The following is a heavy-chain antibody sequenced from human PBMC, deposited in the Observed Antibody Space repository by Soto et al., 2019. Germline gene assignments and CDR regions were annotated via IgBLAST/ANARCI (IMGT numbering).Heavy chain of an antibody. D-gene: IGHD3-10*01. Sequence: QVQLVQSGAEVKKPGASVKVSCKASGYTFTSYGISWVRQAPGQGLEWMGWISAYNGNTNYAQKLQGRVTMTTDTSTSTAYMELRSLRSDDTAVYYCAREVLLWFGELSSNYYYYGMDVWGQGTTVTVSS. V-gene: IGHV1-18*01. CDR3: AREVLLWFGELSSNYYYYGMDV. CDR2: ISAYNGNT. CDR1: GYTFTSYG. J-gene: IGHJ6*02.